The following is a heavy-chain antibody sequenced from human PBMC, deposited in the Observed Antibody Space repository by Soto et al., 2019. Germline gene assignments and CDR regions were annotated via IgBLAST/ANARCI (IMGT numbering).Heavy chain of an antibody. Sequence: SETLSLTCTVSGGSISSGDYYWSWIRQPPGKGLEWIGYIYYSGSTYYNPSLKSRVTISVDTSKNQFSLKLSSVTAADTAVYYCARGLRGYDFWSGYPSDAFDIWGQGTMVTVSS. D-gene: IGHD3-3*01. CDR3: ARGLRGYDFWSGYPSDAFDI. CDR1: GGSISSGDYY. V-gene: IGHV4-30-4*01. CDR2: IYYSGST. J-gene: IGHJ3*02.